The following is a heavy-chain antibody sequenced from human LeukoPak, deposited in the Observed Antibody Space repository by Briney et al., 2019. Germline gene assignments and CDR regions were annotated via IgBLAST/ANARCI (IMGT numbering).Heavy chain of an antibody. CDR1: GFTFSSYA. CDR3: AKDRHRDSSGWHYYFDY. D-gene: IGHD6-19*01. Sequence: PGGSLRLSCAASGFTFSSYAMSWVRQAPGKGLEWVSSISGSGHSTYYADSVKGRFTISRDNSKNTLYLQMNGLRAEDTAVYYCAKDRHRDSSGWHYYFDYWGQGTLVTVSS. J-gene: IGHJ4*02. CDR2: ISGSGHST. V-gene: IGHV3-23*01.